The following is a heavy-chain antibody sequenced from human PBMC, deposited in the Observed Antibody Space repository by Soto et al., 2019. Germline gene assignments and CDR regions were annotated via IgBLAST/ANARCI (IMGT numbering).Heavy chain of an antibody. D-gene: IGHD3-9*01. CDR2: MNPNSGNT. CDR3: ASWAGYST. CDR1: GYTFTSYD. J-gene: IGHJ5*02. V-gene: IGHV1-8*01. Sequence: QVQLVQSGAEVKKPGASVKVSCKASGYTFTSYDVNWLRQATGQGLEWMGWMNPNSGNTGSAQKVQGRVTMTRDTSITTAYLELGSLTSEDTAVYYCASWAGYSTWGQGTLVTVSS.